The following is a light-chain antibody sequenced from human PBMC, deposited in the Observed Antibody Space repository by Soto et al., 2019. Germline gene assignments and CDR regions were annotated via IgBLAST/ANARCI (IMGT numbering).Light chain of an antibody. CDR1: QSVTSD. CDR3: QQYGSSPT. V-gene: IGKV3-20*01. J-gene: IGKJ1*01. Sequence: EIVMTQSPATLCVSPGEGATLSCRASQSVTSDLAWYQQKPGQAPRLFIYRASTRATGIPDRFSGSGSGTDFTLTINRLEPEDFAVYYCQQYGSSPTFGLGTKVDIK. CDR2: RAS.